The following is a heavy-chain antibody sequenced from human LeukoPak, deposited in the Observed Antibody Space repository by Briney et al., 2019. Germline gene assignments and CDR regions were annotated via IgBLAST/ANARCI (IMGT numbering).Heavy chain of an antibody. CDR2: IYSSGST. V-gene: IGHV4-4*07. CDR3: ARGGKATVVTM. J-gene: IGHJ4*02. Sequence: SETLSLTCTVSGGSINSYYWSWIRQPAGKGLDWIGRIYSSGSTNYNPSLKSPVSMSVDTSKNQFSLKLTSVTAADTAVYYCARGGKATVVTMWGQGILVTVSS. D-gene: IGHD4-23*01. CDR1: GGSINSYY.